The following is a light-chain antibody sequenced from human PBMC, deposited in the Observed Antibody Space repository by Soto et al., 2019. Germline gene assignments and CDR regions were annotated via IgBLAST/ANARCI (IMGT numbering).Light chain of an antibody. Sequence: QSALTQPASVSGSPGQSITISCTGTSSDVGGYNYVSWYQQHPGKAPKLMIYDVSNRPSGVSNRFSGSKSGNTASLTISGLQAEDGADYYCSSYTSSSTRVFGGGTKRTVL. V-gene: IGLV2-14*01. J-gene: IGLJ2*01. CDR3: SSYTSSSTRV. CDR2: DVS. CDR1: SSDVGGYNY.